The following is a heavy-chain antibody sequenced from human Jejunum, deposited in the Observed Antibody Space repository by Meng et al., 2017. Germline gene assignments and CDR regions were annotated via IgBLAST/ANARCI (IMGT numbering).Heavy chain of an antibody. V-gene: IGHV4-4*02. CDR3: VRGEFAMLARFDF. CDR1: VGYTNKENW. CDR2: IYNGGNT. Sequence: QVQLQESGQGLVKPSGPLSLTCAVSVGYTNKENWWSWVRQSPERGLEWIGEIYNGGNTNYNPSLNRRVTMSVDESTNQMSLKLTSVTAADTAVYYCVRGEFAMLARFDFWGQGILVTVSS. J-gene: IGHJ4*02. D-gene: IGHD2-2*01.